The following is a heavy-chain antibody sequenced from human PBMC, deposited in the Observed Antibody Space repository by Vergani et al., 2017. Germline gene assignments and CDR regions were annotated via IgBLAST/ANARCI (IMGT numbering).Heavy chain of an antibody. CDR1: GFTFIMHA. CDR2: ISGSGGST. V-gene: IGHV3-23*04. Sequence: EVQLVESGGGLVKPGGSLRLSCAASGFTFIMHAMSWVRQAPGKGLEWVSAISGSGGSTYYADSVKGRFTISRDNSKNTLYLQMNSLRAEDTAVYYCAKARGVLIFDYWGQGTLVTVSS. D-gene: IGHD3-10*01. CDR3: AKARGVLIFDY. J-gene: IGHJ4*02.